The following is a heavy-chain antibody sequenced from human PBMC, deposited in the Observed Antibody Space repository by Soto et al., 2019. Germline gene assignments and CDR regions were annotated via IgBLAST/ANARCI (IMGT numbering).Heavy chain of an antibody. D-gene: IGHD2-8*01. CDR1: GFTFISYG. CDR3: AKSTLLMVYQDYFDY. Sequence: SLRLSCAASGFTFISYGMHWVRQAPGKGLEWVAVISYDGSNKYYADSVKGRFTISRDNSKNTLYLQMNSLRAEDTAVYYCAKSTLLMVYQDYFDYWGQGTLVTVSS. V-gene: IGHV3-30*18. CDR2: ISYDGSNK. J-gene: IGHJ4*02.